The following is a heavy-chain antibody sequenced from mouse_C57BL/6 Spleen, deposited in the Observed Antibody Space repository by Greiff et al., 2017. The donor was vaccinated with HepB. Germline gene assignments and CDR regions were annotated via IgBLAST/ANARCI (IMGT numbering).Heavy chain of an antibody. J-gene: IGHJ1*03. CDR2: IDPSDSYT. CDR3: ARDRARTLFDV. V-gene: IGHV1-50*01. D-gene: IGHD3-2*01. Sequence: QVQLQQPGAELVKPGASVKLSCKASGYTFTSYWMQWVKQRPGQGLEWIGEIDPSDSYTNYNQKFKGKATLTVDTSSSTAYMQLSSLTSEDSAVYYCARDRARTLFDVWGTGTTVTVSS. CDR1: GYTFTSYW.